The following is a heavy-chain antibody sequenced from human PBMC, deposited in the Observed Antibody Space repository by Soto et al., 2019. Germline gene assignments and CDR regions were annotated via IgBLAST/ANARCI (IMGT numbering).Heavy chain of an antibody. Sequence: QVQLVQSGAEMKEPGSSVKVSCKTSGGTFSSSAISWLRQAPGQGLEWMGRIIPLFRTPDYAQKFQGRVTIAADESTSPAYMELSSLRSEDTAVYYCARDNDRLQLGGNYYYILDVWGQGTTITVSS. D-gene: IGHD4-4*01. CDR2: IIPLFRTP. CDR3: ARDNDRLQLGGNYYYILDV. V-gene: IGHV1-69*12. CDR1: GGTFSSSA. J-gene: IGHJ6*02.